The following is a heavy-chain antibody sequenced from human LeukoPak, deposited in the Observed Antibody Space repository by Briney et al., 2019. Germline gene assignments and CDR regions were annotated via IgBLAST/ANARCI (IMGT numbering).Heavy chain of an antibody. CDR3: ARRGGDKPHFDY. Sequence: SETLSLTCTVSGGSINRSSYYWAWIRQPPGKGLEWIGSIYYSGSTYPNPSLKRRVTISVDTSKNQFSLKLSSVTAADTAVYYCARRGGDKPHFDYWGQGTLVTVSS. J-gene: IGHJ4*02. D-gene: IGHD2-21*02. CDR2: IYYSGST. V-gene: IGHV4-39*01. CDR1: GGSINRSSYY.